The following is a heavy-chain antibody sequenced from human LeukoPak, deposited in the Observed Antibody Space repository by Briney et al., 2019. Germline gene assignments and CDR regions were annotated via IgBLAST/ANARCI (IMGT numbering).Heavy chain of an antibody. D-gene: IGHD5-12*01. Sequence: PGGSLRLSCAASRFTFSNYWMSWVRQAPGKGLEWVANIKQDGSEKNYVGSVKGRFTISRDNSKNTLYLQMNSLRAEDTAVYYCAKDEGDSGYSGYDSRPSFDYWGQGTLVTVSS. CDR2: IKQDGSEK. V-gene: IGHV3-7*05. CDR1: RFTFSNYW. CDR3: AKDEGDSGYSGYDSRPSFDY. J-gene: IGHJ4*02.